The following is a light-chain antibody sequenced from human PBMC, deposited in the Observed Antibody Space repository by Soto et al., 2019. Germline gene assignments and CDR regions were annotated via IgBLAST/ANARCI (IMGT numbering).Light chain of an antibody. V-gene: IGLV2-11*01. Sequence: QSVLTQPPSVSGTPGHKVSISCSGSTSNLGGNTVNWYQQHPGKAPKLMIYDVSKRPSGVPARFSGSKSGNTASLTISGLQAEDEADYYCCSYAGSYTWVFGGGTKVTVL. CDR1: TSNLGGNT. J-gene: IGLJ3*02. CDR2: DVS. CDR3: CSYAGSYTWV.